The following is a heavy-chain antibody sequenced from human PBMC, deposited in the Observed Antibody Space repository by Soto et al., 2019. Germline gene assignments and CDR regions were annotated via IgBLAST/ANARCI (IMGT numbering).Heavy chain of an antibody. V-gene: IGHV4-59*01. J-gene: IGHJ4*02. Sequence: SETLSLTCTVSGGSISSYYWSWTRQPPGKGLEWIGYIYYSGSTNYNPSLKSRVTISVDTSKNQFSLKLSSVTAADTAVYYCARVRGYSYGYRYFDYWGQGTLVTVSS. CDR3: ARVRGYSYGYRYFDY. CDR2: IYYSGST. D-gene: IGHD5-18*01. CDR1: GGSISSYY.